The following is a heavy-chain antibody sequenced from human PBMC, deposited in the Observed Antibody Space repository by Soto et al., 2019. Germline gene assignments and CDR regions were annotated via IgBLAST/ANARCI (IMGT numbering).Heavy chain of an antibody. CDR1: GYTFTSCA. CDR2: INAGNGNT. D-gene: IGHD2-21*02. Sequence: QVQLVQSGAEEKKPGASVKVTCKACGYTFTSCAMHWVRQAHGRRLEWMGWINAGNGNTKYSQKFQGRVTITRDTSASTAYMELSSLRSEDTAVYYCARSIVVVTALDYWGQGTLVTVSS. J-gene: IGHJ4*02. CDR3: ARSIVVVTALDY. V-gene: IGHV1-3*05.